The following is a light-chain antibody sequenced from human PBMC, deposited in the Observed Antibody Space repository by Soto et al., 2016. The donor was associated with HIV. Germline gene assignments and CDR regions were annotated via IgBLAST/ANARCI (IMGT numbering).Light chain of an antibody. J-gene: IGKJ2*01. CDR3: QQLSSHLYT. V-gene: IGKV1-9*01. CDR1: QDITSC. CDR2: TAS. Sequence: DIQLTQSPSFLSASVGDRVTITCRASQDITSCLSWYQQKPGKAPKLLIHTASALQSGVPPRFSGSGSGTEFTLTISSLQPEDFATYYCQQLSSHLYTFGQGTRLEIK.